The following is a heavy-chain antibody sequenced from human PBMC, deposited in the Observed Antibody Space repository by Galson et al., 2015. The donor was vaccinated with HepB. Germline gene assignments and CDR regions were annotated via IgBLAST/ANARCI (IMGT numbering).Heavy chain of an antibody. D-gene: IGHD3-22*01. V-gene: IGHV3-48*02. CDR3: ARGRHYYDSSGYYDAFDI. CDR1: GFMFSSYP. CDR2: ITSGSSFI. J-gene: IGHJ3*02. Sequence: SLRLSCAASGFMFSSYPMNWVRQAPGKGLEWVSYITSGSSFIYYSDSVKGRFTISRDNAKNSLYLQMNGLRDEDTAVYYCARGRHYYDSSGYYDAFDIWGQGTMVTVSS.